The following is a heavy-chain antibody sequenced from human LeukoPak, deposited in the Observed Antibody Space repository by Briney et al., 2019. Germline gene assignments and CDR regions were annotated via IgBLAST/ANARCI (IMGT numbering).Heavy chain of an antibody. V-gene: IGHV1-69*01. Sequence: SVKVSCKASGGTFSSYAISWVRQAPGQGLEWMGGIIPIFGTANYAQKFQGRVMITADESTSTAYMELSSLRSEDTAVYYCARGFGSYGSGSGLVGAWGQGTLVTVSS. CDR2: IIPIFGTA. CDR3: ARGFGSYGSGSGLVGA. CDR1: GGTFSSYA. D-gene: IGHD3-10*01. J-gene: IGHJ5*02.